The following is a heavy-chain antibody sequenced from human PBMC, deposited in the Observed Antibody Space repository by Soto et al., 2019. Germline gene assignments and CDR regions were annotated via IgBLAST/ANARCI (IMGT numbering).Heavy chain of an antibody. CDR1: GFTFSSYE. CDR3: ARALYIAVADY. Sequence: GGSLRLSCAASGFTFSSYEMNWVRQAPGKGLEWVSYISSSGSTIYYADSVKGRLTISRDNAKNSLYLQMNSLRAEDTAVYYCARALYIAVADYWGQGTLVTVSS. V-gene: IGHV3-48*03. J-gene: IGHJ4*02. CDR2: ISSSGSTI. D-gene: IGHD6-19*01.